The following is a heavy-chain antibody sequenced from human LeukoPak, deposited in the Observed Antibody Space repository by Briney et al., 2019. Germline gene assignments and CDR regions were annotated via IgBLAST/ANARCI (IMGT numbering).Heavy chain of an antibody. J-gene: IGHJ4*02. V-gene: IGHV5-51*01. CDR1: GYNFASSW. Sequence: GESLKISCETSGYNFASSWIGWVRQMPGKGLEWMGIIYPGGSDTRYSPSFQGQVIISADKSISTAFLQWSSLKASDTALYYCARCDYDTLTGYFYYFDYWGQGTLVTVSS. CDR2: IYPGGSDT. D-gene: IGHD3-9*01. CDR3: ARCDYDTLTGYFYYFDY.